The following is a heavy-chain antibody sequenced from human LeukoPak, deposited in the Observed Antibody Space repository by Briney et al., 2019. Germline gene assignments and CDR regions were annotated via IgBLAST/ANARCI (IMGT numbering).Heavy chain of an antibody. D-gene: IGHD6-13*01. CDR2: IKRKTDGGTA. CDR1: GFTFSNAW. CDR3: ATVSLAAAGTEEFDH. J-gene: IGHJ4*02. Sequence: KPGGSLRLSCAASGFTFSNAWMSWVRQAPGKGLEWVGHIKRKTDGGTADYAAPVKGKFSISRDDSKNTLYLQMSSLKTEDTAVYYCATVSLAAAGTEEFDHWGQGTLVTVSS. V-gene: IGHV3-15*01.